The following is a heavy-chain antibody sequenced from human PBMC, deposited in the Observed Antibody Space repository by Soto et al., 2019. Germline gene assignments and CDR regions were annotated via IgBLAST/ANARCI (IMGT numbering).Heavy chain of an antibody. D-gene: IGHD3-10*01. CDR1: GFTFDDYT. J-gene: IGHJ6*02. CDR2: ISWDGGST. V-gene: IGHV3-43*01. CDR3: AKAYGSFYYYYGMEV. Sequence: GGSLRLSCAASGFTFDDYTMHWVRQAPGKGLEWVSLISWDGGSTYYADSVKGRFTISRDNSKNSLYLQMNSLRTEDTALYYCAKAYGSFYYYYGMEVWGQGTTVTVSS.